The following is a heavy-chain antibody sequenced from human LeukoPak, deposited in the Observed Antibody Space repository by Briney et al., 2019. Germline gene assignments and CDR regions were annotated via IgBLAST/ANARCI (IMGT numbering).Heavy chain of an antibody. D-gene: IGHD2-15*01. V-gene: IGHV1-2*04. CDR3: ARSVGSGLPANY. CDR2: INPNSGGT. J-gene: IGHJ4*02. Sequence: ASVKVSCKASGYTFTGYYMHWVRQAPGQGLEWMGWINPNSGGTNYAQKFQGWVTMTRDTSISTAYMELSSLRSEDTAVCYCARSVGSGLPANYWGQGTLVTVSS. CDR1: GYTFTGYY.